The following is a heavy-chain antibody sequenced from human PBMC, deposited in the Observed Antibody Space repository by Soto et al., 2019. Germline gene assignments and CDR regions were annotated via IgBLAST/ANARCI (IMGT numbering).Heavy chain of an antibody. CDR2: ISANSGRA. V-gene: IGHV1-18*01. J-gene: IGHJ4*02. CDR3: VRQYFDFWTDFPDFDY. D-gene: IGHD3-3*01. Sequence: QVQLVQSGTEVKTPGASVKVSCKTSGYTFSKYDISWVRQAPGQGLEWMGLISANSGRANYAQTLQGRVPMTTDTSTSTAYMELGSLRSDDTAVYYCVRQYFDFWTDFPDFDYWGQGTLVTVSS. CDR1: GYTFSKYD.